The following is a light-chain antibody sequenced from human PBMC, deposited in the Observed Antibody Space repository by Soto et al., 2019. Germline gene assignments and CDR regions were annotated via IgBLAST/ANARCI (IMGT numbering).Light chain of an antibody. Sequence: EIVMTQSPATLSVSPGERATLSCRASQSVSSNLAWYQQKPGQAPRLLIYGPSTRATGIPARFSGSGSGTEFTLIISSLQSEDFAVSYCQQYNNWPYTFGQGTKLEIK. CDR1: QSVSSN. CDR3: QQYNNWPYT. CDR2: GPS. V-gene: IGKV3-15*01. J-gene: IGKJ2*01.